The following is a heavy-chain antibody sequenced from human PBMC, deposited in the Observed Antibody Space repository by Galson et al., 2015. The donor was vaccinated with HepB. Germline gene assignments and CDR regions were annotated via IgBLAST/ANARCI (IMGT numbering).Heavy chain of an antibody. J-gene: IGHJ6*02. D-gene: IGHD4-17*01. V-gene: IGHV3-48*02. CDR3: ARDRPSDYGYYYGMDV. CDR2: ISSSSSTI. Sequence: SLRLSCAASGFTFSSYSMNWVRQAPGKGLEWVSYISSSSSTIYYADSVKGRFTISRDNAKNSLYLQMNSLRDEDTAVYYCARDRPSDYGYYYGMDVWGQGTTVTVSS. CDR1: GFTFSSYS.